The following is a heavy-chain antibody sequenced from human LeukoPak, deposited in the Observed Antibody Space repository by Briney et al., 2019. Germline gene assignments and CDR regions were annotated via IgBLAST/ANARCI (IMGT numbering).Heavy chain of an antibody. Sequence: SETLSLTCAVYGGSFSGYYWSWIRQPPGKGLEWIGEINHSGSTNYNPSLKSRVTISVDTSKNQFSLKLSSVTAADTAVYYCARGRGYSYDLDYWGQGTLVTVSS. J-gene: IGHJ4*02. CDR1: GGSFSGYY. D-gene: IGHD5-18*01. CDR2: INHSGST. CDR3: ARGRGYSYDLDY. V-gene: IGHV4-34*01.